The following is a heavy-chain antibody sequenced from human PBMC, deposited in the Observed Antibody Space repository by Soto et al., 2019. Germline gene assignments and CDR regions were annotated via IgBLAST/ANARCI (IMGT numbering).Heavy chain of an antibody. CDR1: GGTFSSYT. D-gene: IGHD3-9*01. J-gene: IGHJ4*02. CDR3: ARGRPRYFDWPPDY. V-gene: IGHV1-69*02. CDR2: IIPILGIA. Sequence: SVKVSCKASGGTFSSYTISWVRQAPGQGLEWMGRIIPILGIANYAQKFQGRITITADKSTSTAYMELSSLRSEDTAVYYCARGRPRYFDWPPDYWGQGTLVTVSS.